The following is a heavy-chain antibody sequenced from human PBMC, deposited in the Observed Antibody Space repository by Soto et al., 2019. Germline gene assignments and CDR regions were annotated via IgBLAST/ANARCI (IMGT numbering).Heavy chain of an antibody. J-gene: IGHJ6*02. D-gene: IGHD3-9*01. CDR3: ARDIIAFDILTGYYVTPYGMDV. V-gene: IGHV3-48*03. Sequence: GWSLRLSCASSVFTFISYEMNWVRQAPGKGLEWVSYISSSGSTIYYADSVKGRFTISRDNAKNSLYLQMNSLRAEDTAVYYCARDIIAFDILTGYYVTPYGMDVWGQGTTVTVSS. CDR1: VFTFISYE. CDR2: ISSSGSTI.